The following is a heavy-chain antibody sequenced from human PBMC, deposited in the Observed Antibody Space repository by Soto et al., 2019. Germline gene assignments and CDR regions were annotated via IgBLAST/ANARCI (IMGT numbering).Heavy chain of an antibody. J-gene: IGHJ4*02. CDR2: IYNNGRT. D-gene: IGHD3-10*02. V-gene: IGHV4-59*02. Sequence: PSETLSLTCSVSGGSVYDFYWNWLRQTPGKGLEWIGNIYNNGRTNYNPSLKNRATISIDTSKNQFSLHLSSVTTADTAMYFCARGHGIYVRFDSWGQGTLVTVSS. CDR3: ARGHGIYVRFDS. CDR1: GGSVYDFY.